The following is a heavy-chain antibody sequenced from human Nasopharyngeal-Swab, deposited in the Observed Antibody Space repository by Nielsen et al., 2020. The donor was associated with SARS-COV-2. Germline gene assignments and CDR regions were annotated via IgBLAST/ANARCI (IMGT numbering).Heavy chain of an antibody. D-gene: IGHD2-21*01. J-gene: IGHJ6*02. CDR2: IYYTGIT. Sequence: SETLSLTCTISGGSIRNSNYYWGWIRQPPGKGLEWIGSIYYTGITYSNPSLKSRVTISEDTSKNQFSLKLSSVTAADMALYYCAILVESIPLDVWGQGTTVTVSS. V-gene: IGHV4-39*01. CDR3: AILVESIPLDV. CDR1: GGSIRNSNYY.